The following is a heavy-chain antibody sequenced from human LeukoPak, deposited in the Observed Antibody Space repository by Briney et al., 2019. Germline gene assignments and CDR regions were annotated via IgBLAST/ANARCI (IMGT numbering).Heavy chain of an antibody. J-gene: IGHJ3*02. CDR2: VTYTGS. V-gene: IGHV4-59*08. CDR3: ARHVDTALIGAFHI. D-gene: IGHD5-18*01. Sequence: SETLSLTCTVSGGSISSYYWSWLRQPPGEGPEWIGYVTYTGSKYNPSLKSRVTISTDRSKKEVSLRLSSVTAADTAMYFCARHVDTALIGAFHIWGQGTMVTVS. CDR1: GGSISSYY.